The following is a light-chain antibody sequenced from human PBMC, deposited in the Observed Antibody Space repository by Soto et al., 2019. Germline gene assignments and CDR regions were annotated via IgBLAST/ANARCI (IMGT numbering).Light chain of an antibody. CDR2: GAS. CDR3: QHYGTSLYT. J-gene: IGKJ2*01. Sequence: EIVLTQSPGTLSLSPGERATLSCRASQSFTSTSLAWYQQKPGQAPRLLISGASRRAAGIPDRFSGSGSGTDFTLTISRLEPEDFAVYYCQHYGTSLYTFGQGTKLEIK. V-gene: IGKV3-20*01. CDR1: QSFTSTS.